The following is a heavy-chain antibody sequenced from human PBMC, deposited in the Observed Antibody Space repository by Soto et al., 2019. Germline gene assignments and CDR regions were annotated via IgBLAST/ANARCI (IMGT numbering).Heavy chain of an antibody. J-gene: IGHJ5*02. CDR3: AVTGVLFDPTQNWFDP. V-gene: IGHV4-39*01. Sequence: PSETLSLTCTVSGGSISSSSYYWGWIRHPPGQGLEWIGSIYYSGSTYYNPSLKSRVTISVDTSKNQFSLKLSSVTAADTAVYYCAVTGVLFDPTQNWFDPWGQGTLVTVSS. CDR1: GGSISSSSYY. CDR2: IYYSGST. D-gene: IGHD1-20*01.